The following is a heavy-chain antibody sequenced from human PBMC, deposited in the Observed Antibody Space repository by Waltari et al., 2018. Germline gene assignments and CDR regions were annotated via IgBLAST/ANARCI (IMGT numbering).Heavy chain of an antibody. V-gene: IGHV1-24*01. D-gene: IGHD3-22*01. Sequence: QVQLVQSGAEVKKPGASVKVSCKVSGYTLTELSMHWVRQAPGKGLELMGSCDPENGETIYAQKFQGRVTMTEETSTDTAYMELSSLRSEDTAVYYCATQGLWYDSSGYYNFVYWGQGTLVTVSS. CDR2: CDPENGET. CDR3: ATQGLWYDSSGYYNFVY. CDR1: GYTLTELS. J-gene: IGHJ4*02.